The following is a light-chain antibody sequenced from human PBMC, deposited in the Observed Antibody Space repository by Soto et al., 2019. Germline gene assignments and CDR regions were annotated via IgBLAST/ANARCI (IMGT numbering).Light chain of an antibody. J-gene: IGLJ1*01. Sequence: QSALTQPASVSGSPGQSIAISCTGTSSDVGGYNYVFWHQQHPGKAPKVLISVVSNRPSGVSNRFSGSKSGNTASLTISGLQAEDEADYYCSSYRSGGTFVFGSGTKVTVL. V-gene: IGLV2-14*01. CDR1: SSDVGGYNY. CDR3: SSYRSGGTFV. CDR2: VVS.